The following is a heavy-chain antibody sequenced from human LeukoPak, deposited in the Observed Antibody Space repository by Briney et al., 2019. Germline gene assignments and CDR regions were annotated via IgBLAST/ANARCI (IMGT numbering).Heavy chain of an antibody. CDR2: ISGSGGST. V-gene: IGHV3-23*01. D-gene: IGHD3-16*01. CDR3: ARDRRGNMITLNY. Sequence: GGSLRLSCAASGFTFSSYGMSWVRQAPGKGLEWVSAISGSGGSTYYADSVKGRFTISRDNSKNTLYLQMNSLRAEDTAVYYCARDRRGNMITLNYWGQGTLVTVSS. CDR1: GFTFSSYG. J-gene: IGHJ4*02.